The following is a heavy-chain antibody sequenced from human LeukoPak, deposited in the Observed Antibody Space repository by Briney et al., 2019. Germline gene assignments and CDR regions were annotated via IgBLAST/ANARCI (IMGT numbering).Heavy chain of an antibody. CDR1: GYTFTSHW. CDR2: IYPGDSDT. V-gene: IGHV5-51*01. Sequence: GESLKISCKASGYTFTSHWIGWVRQMPGKGLEWMGIIYPGDSDTRYSPSFQGQVTISADKSISTAYLQWSSLKASDTATYYCARARDSSSSYYFDYWGQGTLVTVSS. CDR3: ARARDSSSSYYFDY. J-gene: IGHJ4*02. D-gene: IGHD3-22*01.